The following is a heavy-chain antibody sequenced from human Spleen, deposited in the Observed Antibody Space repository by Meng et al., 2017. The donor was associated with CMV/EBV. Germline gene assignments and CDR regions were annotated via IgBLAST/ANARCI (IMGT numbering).Heavy chain of an antibody. D-gene: IGHD2-2*01. CDR2: INPNSGGT. CDR3: ARRGRYCSSTRCADFDY. J-gene: IGHJ4*02. Sequence: YPFTGYYMHWVRQAPGQGLEWMGWINPNSGGTNYAQKFQGRVTMTRDTSISTAYMELSRLRSDDTAVYYCARRGRYCSSTRCADFDYWGQGTLVTVSS. V-gene: IGHV1-2*02. CDR1: YPFTGYY.